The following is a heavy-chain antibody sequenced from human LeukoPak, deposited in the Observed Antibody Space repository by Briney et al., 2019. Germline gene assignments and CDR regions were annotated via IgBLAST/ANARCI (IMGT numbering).Heavy chain of an antibody. CDR3: AREILAPGKTHDY. Sequence: PGESLRLSCAASGFTFSNYWMHWVRQVPGKGLVWVSRINDDGSATFYADSVRGRFTISRDNAKNTLFLQINSLRAEDTAVYYCAREILAPGKTHDYWGQGALVTVSS. J-gene: IGHJ4*02. V-gene: IGHV3-74*01. CDR1: GFTFSNYW. CDR2: INDDGSAT.